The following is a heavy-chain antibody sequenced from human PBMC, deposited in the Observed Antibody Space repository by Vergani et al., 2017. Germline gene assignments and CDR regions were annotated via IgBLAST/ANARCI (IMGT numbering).Heavy chain of an antibody. V-gene: IGHV3-21*01. CDR1: GFTFSSYS. D-gene: IGHD4-17*01. CDR3: ASDLTQDYGDYAEYFRH. CDR2: ISSSSSYI. J-gene: IGHJ1*01. Sequence: EVQLVESGGGLVKPGGSLRLSCAASGFTFSSYSMNWVRQAPGKGLEWVSSISSSSSYIYYADSVKGRFTISRDNAKNSLYLQMNSLRAEDTAVYYCASDLTQDYGDYAEYFRHWGQGTLVTVSS.